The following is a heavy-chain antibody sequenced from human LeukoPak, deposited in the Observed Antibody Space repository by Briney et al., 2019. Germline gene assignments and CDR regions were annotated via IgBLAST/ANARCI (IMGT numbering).Heavy chain of an antibody. CDR1: GFTFSSYA. V-gene: IGHV3-30-3*01. CDR3: ARAPAWLQPRFDY. D-gene: IGHD5-24*01. Sequence: PGGFLRLSCAASGFTFSSYAMHWVRQAPGKGLEWVAVISYDGSNKYYADSVKGRFTISRDNSKNTLYLQMNSLRAEDTAVYYCARAPAWLQPRFDYWGQGTLVTVSS. CDR2: ISYDGSNK. J-gene: IGHJ4*02.